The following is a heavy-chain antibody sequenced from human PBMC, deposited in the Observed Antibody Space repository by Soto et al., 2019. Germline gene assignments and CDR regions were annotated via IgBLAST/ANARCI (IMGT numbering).Heavy chain of an antibody. V-gene: IGHV3-33*06. CDR2: IWYDGSNK. D-gene: IGHD3-16*01. CDR3: AKDLGLNALDY. CDR1: GLTFSSSG. J-gene: IGHJ4*02. Sequence: QVQLVESGGGVVQPGRSLRLSCAASGLTFSSSGFHWVRQAPGKGLEWVAVIWYDGSNKYYADSVTGRFTISRDNSKNTLYLQMISLRAEDTAIYYCAKDLGLNALDYWGQGSLVTVSS.